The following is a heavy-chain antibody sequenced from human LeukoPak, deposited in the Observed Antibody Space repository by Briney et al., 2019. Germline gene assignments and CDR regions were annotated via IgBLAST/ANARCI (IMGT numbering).Heavy chain of an antibody. Sequence: SETLSLTCTVSGYSISSGYYWGWIRQPTGKGLEWIGSIYHSGSTYYNPSLKSRVTISVDTSKNQFSLKLSSVTAADTAVYYCARMGSVPAAIDNWFDPWGQGTLVTVSS. D-gene: IGHD2-2*01. CDR3: ARMGSVPAAIDNWFDP. CDR2: IYHSGST. CDR1: GYSISSGYY. V-gene: IGHV4-38-2*02. J-gene: IGHJ5*02.